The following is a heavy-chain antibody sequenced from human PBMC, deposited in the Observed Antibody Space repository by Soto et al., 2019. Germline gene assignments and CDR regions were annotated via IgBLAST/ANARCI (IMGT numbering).Heavy chain of an antibody. CDR3: AKEKSGITMIVVVITPGAFDI. CDR2: ISGSGGST. V-gene: IGHV3-23*01. D-gene: IGHD3-22*01. J-gene: IGHJ3*02. CDR1: GFTFSSYA. Sequence: EVQLLESGGGLVQPGGSLRLSCAASGFTFSSYAMSWVRQAPGKGLEWVSAISGSGGSTYYADSVKGRFTISRDNSKNTLYLQMNSLRAEDTAVYYCAKEKSGITMIVVVITPGAFDIWGQGTMVTVSS.